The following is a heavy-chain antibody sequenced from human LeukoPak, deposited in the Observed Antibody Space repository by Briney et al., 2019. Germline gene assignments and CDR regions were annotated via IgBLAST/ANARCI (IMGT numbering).Heavy chain of an antibody. Sequence: GASVKVSCKASGYTFTGYYMHWVRQAPGQGLEWMGWINPNNGGTNYARKFQGGVTMTRDTSISTAYMELSRLRSDDTAVYYCARDDLGDSSLPWGQGTLVTVSS. CDR1: GYTFTGYY. V-gene: IGHV1-2*02. CDR2: INPNNGGT. D-gene: IGHD3-22*01. CDR3: ARDDLGDSSLP. J-gene: IGHJ5*02.